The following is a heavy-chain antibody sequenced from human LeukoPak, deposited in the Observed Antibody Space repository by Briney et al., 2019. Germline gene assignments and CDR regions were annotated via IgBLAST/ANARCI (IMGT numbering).Heavy chain of an antibody. V-gene: IGHV3-23*01. J-gene: IGHJ4*02. Sequence: GGTLRLSCAASGFTFSSYGMSWVRQAPGKGLEWVSAFSGSGGDTYYADSVKGRFTISRDNSKNTLYLQMNSLRAEDTAVYYCAKGPDDYYDSSGPDYWGQGTLVTVSS. D-gene: IGHD3-22*01. CDR1: GFTFSSYG. CDR2: FSGSGGDT. CDR3: AKGPDDYYDSSGPDY.